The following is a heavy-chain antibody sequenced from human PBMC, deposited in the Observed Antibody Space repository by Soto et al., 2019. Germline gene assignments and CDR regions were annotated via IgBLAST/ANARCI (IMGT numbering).Heavy chain of an antibody. CDR3: ARGGYYDSSGARNYHYYGMDV. Sequence: QAQLVQSGAEVKKPGASVKVSCKASGYSFSSYGITWVRQAPGQGLEWLGWISPYNDDTKYARRLQGRVSMSTNTCTRTAYKDTRCLSSDDTAIYYCARGGYYDSSGARNYHYYGMDVWGQGTTVTVSS. D-gene: IGHD3-22*01. CDR1: GYSFSSYG. CDR2: ISPYNDDT. J-gene: IGHJ6*02. V-gene: IGHV1-18*01.